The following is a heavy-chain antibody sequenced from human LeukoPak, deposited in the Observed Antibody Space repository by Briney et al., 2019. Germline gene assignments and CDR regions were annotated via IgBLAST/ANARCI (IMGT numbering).Heavy chain of an antibody. CDR2: ISSSSSYI. CDR3: ARDGDYGDYLGSDY. J-gene: IGHJ4*02. V-gene: IGHV3-21*01. CDR1: GFTFSSYS. D-gene: IGHD4-17*01. Sequence: GGSLRLSCAASGFTFSSYSMNWVRQAPGKGLEWVSSISSSSSYIYYADSVKGRFTISRDNAENSLYLQMNTLRAEDTAVYYCARDGDYGDYLGSDYWGQGTLVTVSS.